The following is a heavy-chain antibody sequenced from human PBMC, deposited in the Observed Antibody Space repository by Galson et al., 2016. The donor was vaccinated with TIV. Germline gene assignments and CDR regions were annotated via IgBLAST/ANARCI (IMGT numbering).Heavy chain of an antibody. CDR3: ARVFASYNFDY. J-gene: IGHJ4*02. CDR1: GYTFTTYW. Sequence: QSGAEVKKTGESLKISCKGSGYTFTTYWIAWVRQMPGKGLEWMGIIYGGDSDTRYSPSFQGQVTMSADKFLSTAYLQWNSLRPEDTAVYSCARVFASYNFDYWGQGTLVTVSS. V-gene: IGHV5-51*01. CDR2: IYGGDSDT. D-gene: IGHD3-10*02.